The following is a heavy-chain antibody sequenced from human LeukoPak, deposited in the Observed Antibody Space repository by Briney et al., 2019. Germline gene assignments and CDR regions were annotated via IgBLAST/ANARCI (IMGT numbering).Heavy chain of an antibody. V-gene: IGHV3-43*02. CDR1: GSTFEDYA. J-gene: IGHJ4*02. Sequence: GGSLRLSCVGSGSTFEDYAMHWVRQVPGKGLEWVSLISGDGSGTYYADSVKGRFTISRDNSINSLYLQMNSLRSEDAALYYCVKGDDYGDYWGQGTLVTVSS. CDR2: ISGDGSGT. CDR3: VKGDDYGDY.